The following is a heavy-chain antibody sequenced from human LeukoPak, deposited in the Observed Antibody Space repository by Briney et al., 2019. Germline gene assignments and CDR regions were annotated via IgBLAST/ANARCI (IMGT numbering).Heavy chain of an antibody. CDR3: ARDRGWRLRSPYYYGMDV. CDR1: GFTFSDYY. J-gene: IGHJ6*02. V-gene: IGHV3-11*01. D-gene: IGHD5-12*01. Sequence: GGSLRLSCAASGFTFSDYYMSWIRQAPGKGLEWVSYISSSGSTIYYADSVKGRYTISRDNAKNSLYLQMNSLRAEDTAVYYRARDRGWRLRSPYYYGMDVWGQGTTVTVSS. CDR2: ISSSGSTI.